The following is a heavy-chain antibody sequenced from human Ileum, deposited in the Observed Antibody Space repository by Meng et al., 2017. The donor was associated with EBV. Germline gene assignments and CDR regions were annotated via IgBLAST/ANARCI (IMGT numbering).Heavy chain of an antibody. D-gene: IGHD3-22*01. Sequence: QVALTRCGAGLLNAVGALAPSLAVYGGFFSGYDWDWIRQSPGKGLEWIGEINHSGSTNYNPSLKSRVTISVDTSKNQFSLKLTSVTAADTAVYYCAREARSSGYHPGIGPWGQGTLVTVSS. V-gene: IGHV4-34*02. CDR3: AREARSSGYHPGIGP. J-gene: IGHJ5*02. CDR2: INHSGST. CDR1: GGFFSGYD.